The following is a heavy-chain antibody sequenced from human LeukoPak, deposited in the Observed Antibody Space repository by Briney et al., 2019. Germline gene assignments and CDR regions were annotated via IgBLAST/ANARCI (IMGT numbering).Heavy chain of an antibody. J-gene: IGHJ4*02. CDR2: ISYDGSNK. CDR3: AAPYYYGSGSTSFDY. CDR1: GFTFSSYA. D-gene: IGHD3-10*01. V-gene: IGHV3-30-3*01. Sequence: PGRSLRLSCAASGFTFSSYAMHWVRQAPGKGLEWVAVISYDGSNKYYADSVKGRFTISRDNSKNTLYLQMNSLRAEDTAVYYCAAPYYYGSGSTSFDYWGQGTLVTVSS.